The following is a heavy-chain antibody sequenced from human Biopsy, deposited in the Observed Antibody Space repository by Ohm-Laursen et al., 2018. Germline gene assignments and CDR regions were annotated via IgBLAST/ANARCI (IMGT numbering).Heavy chain of an antibody. Sequence: SVKVSCKGSGYAVNDYFLHWLRQAPGQGPEWMGWISPNSGGTNYAQKFQGRVTMATDTSTSTVYLELRRLISDDTAVYYCARDIMNRIAGLVARSDVFDVWGQGTLVTVSS. CDR1: GYAVNDYF. V-gene: IGHV1-2*02. D-gene: IGHD3-16*01. CDR2: ISPNSGGT. CDR3: ARDIMNRIAGLVARSDVFDV. J-gene: IGHJ3*01.